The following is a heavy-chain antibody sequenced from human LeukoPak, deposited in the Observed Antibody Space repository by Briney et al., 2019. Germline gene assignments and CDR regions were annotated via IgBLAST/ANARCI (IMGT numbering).Heavy chain of an antibody. CDR1: GYTFTGYY. CDR2: INPNSGGT. D-gene: IGHD3-3*01. CDR3: ARPNFWSGYYNDY. J-gene: IGHJ4*02. Sequence: ASVKVSCKASGYTFTGYYMHWVRQAPGQGLEWMGWINPNSGGTNYAQKFQGRVTMTRDTSISAAYMELSRLRSDDTAVYYCARPNFWSGYYNDYWGQGTLVTVSS. V-gene: IGHV1-2*02.